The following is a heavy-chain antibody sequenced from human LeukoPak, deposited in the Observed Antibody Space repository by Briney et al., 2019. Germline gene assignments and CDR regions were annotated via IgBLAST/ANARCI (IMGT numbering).Heavy chain of an antibody. J-gene: IGHJ4*02. CDR3: ARDPVTYYYDSSGYYYPFDY. D-gene: IGHD3-22*01. Sequence: PGGSLRLSCSASGFTFKSYAMHWVRQAPGKGLEWVSSISSSSSYIYYADSVKGRFTISRDNAKNSLYLQMNSLRAEDTAVYYCARDPVTYYYDSSGYYYPFDYWGQGTLVTVSS. CDR1: GFTFKSYA. V-gene: IGHV3-21*01. CDR2: ISSSSSYI.